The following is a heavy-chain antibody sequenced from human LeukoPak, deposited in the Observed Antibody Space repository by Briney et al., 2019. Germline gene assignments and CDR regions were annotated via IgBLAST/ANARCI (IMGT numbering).Heavy chain of an antibody. Sequence: GASLQISCKGSGYSFTSYWIGWVRQLPGKGLEWMGIIYPGDSDTRYSPSFQGQVTISADKSISTAYLQWSSLKASDTAMYYCARSRGGYDYGVDYWGQGTLVTVSS. CDR1: GYSFTSYW. J-gene: IGHJ4*02. D-gene: IGHD5-12*01. CDR3: ARSRGGYDYGVDY. V-gene: IGHV5-51*01. CDR2: IYPGDSDT.